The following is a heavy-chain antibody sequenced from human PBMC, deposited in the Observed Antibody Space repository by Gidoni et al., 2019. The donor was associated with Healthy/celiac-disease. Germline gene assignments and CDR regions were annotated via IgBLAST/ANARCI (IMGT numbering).Heavy chain of an antibody. J-gene: IGHJ3*02. D-gene: IGHD1-26*01. CDR1: GGSISRYY. CDR3: ARDWGSVGAKHRSAFDI. V-gene: IGHV4-4*07. Sequence: QVQLQESGPGLVKPSATLSLTCTVSGGSISRYYWSWIRQPAGKGLEWIGRIYTSGSTNYNPSLKSRVTMSVDTSKNQFSLKLSSVTAADTAVYYRARDWGSVGAKHRSAFDIWGQGTMVTVFS. CDR2: IYTSGST.